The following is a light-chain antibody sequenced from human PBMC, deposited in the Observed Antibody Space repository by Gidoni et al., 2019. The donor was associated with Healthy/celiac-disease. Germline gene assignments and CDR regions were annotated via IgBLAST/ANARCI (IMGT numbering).Light chain of an antibody. Sequence: DIQLTQSPSSLSASVGDRVTITCRASQSISSYLNWYQQKPGKAPKLLIYAASSLQSGVPSRFSGSGSGTDFTLTISSLQPEDFATHYCQQSYSTPFTFGPGTKVDIK. V-gene: IGKV1-39*01. CDR1: QSISSY. J-gene: IGKJ3*01. CDR2: AAS. CDR3: QQSYSTPFT.